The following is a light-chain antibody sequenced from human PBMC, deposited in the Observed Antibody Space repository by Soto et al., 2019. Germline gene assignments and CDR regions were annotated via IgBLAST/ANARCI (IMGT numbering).Light chain of an antibody. Sequence: QSVLTQPPSVSGAPGQRVTISCTGSSSNIGAGYDVHWYQQLPGTAPKLLIFANINRPSGVPDRFSGSKSDTSASLAITGLQAEDEADYYCQSYDSSLSGPVVFGGGTKVTVL. J-gene: IGLJ2*01. V-gene: IGLV1-40*01. CDR1: SSNIGAGYD. CDR2: ANI. CDR3: QSYDSSLSGPVV.